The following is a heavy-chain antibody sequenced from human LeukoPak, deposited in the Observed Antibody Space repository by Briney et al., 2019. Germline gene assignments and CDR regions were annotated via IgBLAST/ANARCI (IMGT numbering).Heavy chain of an antibody. Sequence: SETLSLTCTVSGGSISSYYWSWIRQPPGKGLEWIGYIYYSGSTNYNPSLKSRVTISVDTSKNQFSLKLSSVTAADTAVYYCASGRDGYTLGSDPWGQGTLVTVSS. CDR2: IYYSGST. J-gene: IGHJ5*02. CDR1: GGSISSYY. D-gene: IGHD5-24*01. V-gene: IGHV4-59*08. CDR3: ASGRDGYTLGSDP.